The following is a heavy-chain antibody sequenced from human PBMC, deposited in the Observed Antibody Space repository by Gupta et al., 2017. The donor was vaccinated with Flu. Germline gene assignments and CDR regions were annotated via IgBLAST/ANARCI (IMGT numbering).Heavy chain of an antibody. CDR3: AKDRHFQHSSGYEFDY. D-gene: IGHD3-22*01. CDR1: GFTFSSYA. CDR2: ISGSGGST. J-gene: IGHJ4*02. V-gene: IGHV3-23*01. Sequence: EVQLLESGGGLVQPGGSLRPSCAASGFTFSSYAMSWVRQAPGKGLEWVSAISGSGGSTYYADSVKGRFTISRDNSKNTLYLQMNSLRAEDTAVYYCAKDRHFQHSSGYEFDYWGQGTLVTVSS.